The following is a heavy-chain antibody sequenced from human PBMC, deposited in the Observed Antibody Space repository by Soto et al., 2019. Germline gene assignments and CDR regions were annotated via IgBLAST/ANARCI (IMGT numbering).Heavy chain of an antibody. CDR3: VKDESINWYSGHFRH. CDR1: GFTFSSYA. J-gene: IGHJ1*01. Sequence: SLRLSCAASGFTFSSYAMHWVRQVPGKGLEWVSGINWNSGSIGYADSVKGRFAISRDNAKNSLHLQMNSLRAEDTASYYCVKDESINWYSGHFRHWGQGTLVTVSS. CDR2: INWNSGSI. V-gene: IGHV3-9*01. D-gene: IGHD6-13*01.